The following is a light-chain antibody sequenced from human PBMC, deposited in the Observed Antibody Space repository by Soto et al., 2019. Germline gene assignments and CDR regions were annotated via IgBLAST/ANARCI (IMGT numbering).Light chain of an antibody. CDR1: SSDVGVYNY. Sequence: QSVLTQPASVSGSPGQSITISCTGTSSDVGVYNYVSWYQQHPGKAPKLMIYEGNKRPSGVSNRFSASKSGNTASLTISGLQVEDEAAYYCCSYAGSSTYVLFGGGTKLTVL. CDR3: CSYAGSSTYVL. J-gene: IGLJ2*01. CDR2: EGN. V-gene: IGLV2-23*01.